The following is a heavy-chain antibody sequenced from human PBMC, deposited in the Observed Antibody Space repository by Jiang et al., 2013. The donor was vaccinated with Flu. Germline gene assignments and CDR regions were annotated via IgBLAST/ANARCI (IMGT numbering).Heavy chain of an antibody. J-gene: IGHJ6*04. V-gene: IGHV4-31*01. CDR3: ARARTVAGREGYYYYYGMDV. CDR2: IYYSGST. Sequence: GSGLVKPSQTLSLTCTVSGGSISSGGYYWSWIRQHPGKGLEWIGYIYYSGSTYYNPSLKSLVTISVDTSKNQFSLKLSSVTAADTAVYYCARARTVAGREGYYYYYGMDVWGKGTTVTVSS. CDR1: GGSISSGGYY. D-gene: IGHD6-19*01.